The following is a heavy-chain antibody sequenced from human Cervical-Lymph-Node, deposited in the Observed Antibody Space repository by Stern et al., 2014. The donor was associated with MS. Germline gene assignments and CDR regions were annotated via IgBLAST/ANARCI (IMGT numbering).Heavy chain of an antibody. CDR1: ENSFTTNW. V-gene: IGHV5-51*01. CDR3: ARQMEDRYYFYAMDV. D-gene: IGHD1-1*01. Sequence: EVQLVESGAEVRKPGESVTIFCKGSENSFTTNWIAWVRQRPGKGLEWMGIIYPGDSDTRSSPSVQSQVAISAVRSTNTAYLEWSNLKASGSAMYYWARQMEDRYYFYAMDVWGQGTTVTVSS. J-gene: IGHJ6*02. CDR2: IYPGDSDT.